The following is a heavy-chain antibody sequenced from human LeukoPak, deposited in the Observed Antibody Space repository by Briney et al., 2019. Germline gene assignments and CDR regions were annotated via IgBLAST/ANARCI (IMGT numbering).Heavy chain of an antibody. CDR2: ISSSSSYI. D-gene: IGHD6-6*01. CDR1: GFTFSSYS. CDR3: ARQYSSSAPFDY. Sequence: GGSLRLSCAASGFTFSSYSMNWVRQAPGKGLEWVSSISSSSSYIYYADSVKGRFTISRDNAKNSLYLQMNSLRAEDTAVYYCARQYSSSAPFDYWGLGTLVTVSS. J-gene: IGHJ4*02. V-gene: IGHV3-21*01.